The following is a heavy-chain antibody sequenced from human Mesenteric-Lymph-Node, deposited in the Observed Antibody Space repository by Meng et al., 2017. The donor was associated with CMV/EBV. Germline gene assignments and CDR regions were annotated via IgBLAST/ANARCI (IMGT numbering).Heavy chain of an antibody. V-gene: IGHV3-30*02. J-gene: IGHJ4*02. Sequence: GESLKISCAASGFTFSTFAMHWVRQAPGKGLEWVAFMRYDGSGERYADSVKGRFTISRDNSKNTLYLQMNSLRAEDTAVYYCAKEVRGYLLWGQGTLVTVSS. CDR3: AKEVRGYLL. CDR1: GFTFSTFA. D-gene: IGHD2-15*01. CDR2: MRYDGSGE.